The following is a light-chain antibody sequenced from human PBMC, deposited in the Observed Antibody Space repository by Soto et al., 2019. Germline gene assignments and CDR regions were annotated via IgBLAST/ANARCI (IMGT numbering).Light chain of an antibody. CDR3: TSYAGTKNDVV. Sequence: QSALTQPPSASGSPGQSVTISCTGTSTYIAEYDYVSWYQQSPGKAAKLVIYEVSKRPSGVPDRFSGSKSGNTASLTVSGLQTEDEGVYFCTSYAGTKNDVVFGGGTKLTVL. J-gene: IGLJ2*01. V-gene: IGLV2-8*01. CDR2: EVS. CDR1: STYIAEYDY.